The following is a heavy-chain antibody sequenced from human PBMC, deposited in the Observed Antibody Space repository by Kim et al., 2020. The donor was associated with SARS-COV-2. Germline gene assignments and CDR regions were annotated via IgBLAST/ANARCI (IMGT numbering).Heavy chain of an antibody. V-gene: IGHV4-59*08. J-gene: IGHJ6*01. CDR2: IYYSGST. D-gene: IGHD6-6*01. Sequence: SETLSLTCTVSGGSISSYYWSWIRQPPGKGLEWIGYIYYSGSTNYNPSLKSRVTISSDTSKNQFSLTLSSVTAAATAVYYCARHVIAARYYYYYATDVWG. CDR3: ARHVIAARYYYYYATDV. CDR1: GGSISSYY.